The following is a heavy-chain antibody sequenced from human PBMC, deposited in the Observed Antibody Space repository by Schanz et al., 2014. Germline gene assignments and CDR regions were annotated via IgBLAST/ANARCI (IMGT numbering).Heavy chain of an antibody. V-gene: IGHV1-18*01. CDR1: GYTFTSYG. CDR2: ISAYNGNT. CDR3: ARVQDDILTGSEYYYGMDV. D-gene: IGHD3-9*01. J-gene: IGHJ6*02. Sequence: VQSVHSGTEVQKLGASVKVSCKASGYTFTSYGINWVRQAPGQGLEWMGWISAYNGNTNYAQKLQGRATMTTDTSTSTAYMELRSLRSDDTAVYYCARVQDDILTGSEYYYGMDVWGQGTTVTVSS.